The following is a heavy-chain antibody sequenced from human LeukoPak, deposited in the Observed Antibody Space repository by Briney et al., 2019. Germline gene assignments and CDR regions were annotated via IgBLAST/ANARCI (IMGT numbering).Heavy chain of an antibody. CDR1: GFTVSSNY. J-gene: IGHJ3*02. V-gene: IGHV3-53*01. D-gene: IGHD6-13*01. CDR2: IYSGGST. Sequence: PWGSLRLSCAASGFTVSSNYMSWVRQAPGKGLEWVSVIYSGGSTYYADSVKGRFTISRDNSKNTLYLQMNSLRAEDTAVYYCARDRSSWARDAFDIWGQGTMVTVSS. CDR3: ARDRSSWARDAFDI.